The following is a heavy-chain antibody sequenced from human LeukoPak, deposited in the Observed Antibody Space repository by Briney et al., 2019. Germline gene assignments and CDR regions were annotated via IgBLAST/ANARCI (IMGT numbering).Heavy chain of an antibody. D-gene: IGHD6-6*01. CDR3: ARHPWMASSSCFWSK. V-gene: IGHV4-59*08. CDR1: GGSISSYY. CDR2: IYYSGST. J-gene: IGHJ4*02. Sequence: PYETLSLTCTVSGGSISSYYWSWIRQPPGKGLEWIGYIYYSGSTNYNPSLKSRVTISVDTSKNQFSLKLSSVTAADTAVYYCARHPWMASSSCFWSKWGQGTVV.